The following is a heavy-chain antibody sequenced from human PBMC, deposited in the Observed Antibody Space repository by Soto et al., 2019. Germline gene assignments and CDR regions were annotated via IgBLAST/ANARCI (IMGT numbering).Heavy chain of an antibody. CDR3: ARDHYNFWSGYQYFFDY. CDR1: GGSISSSSYY. V-gene: IGHV4-61*01. D-gene: IGHD3-3*01. CDR2: VYYSGST. Sequence: SETLSLTCTVSGGSISSSSYYWTWIRQPPGRGLEWIGYVYYSGSTNYNPSLKSRVTISVDTSKNQFSLKLSSVTAADTAVYYCARDHYNFWSGYQYFFDYWGQGTLVTVSS. J-gene: IGHJ4*02.